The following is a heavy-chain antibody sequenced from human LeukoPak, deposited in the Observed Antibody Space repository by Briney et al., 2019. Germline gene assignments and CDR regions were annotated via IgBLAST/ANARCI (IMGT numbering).Heavy chain of an antibody. CDR2: IRGKANDYAT. V-gene: IGHV3-73*01. Sequence: GGSLRLSCAASAFTFSDSTIHWVRQASGKGLEWVGRIRGKANDYATGYSASVKGRFTISRDDSKNTAYLQMDSLKTEDTAVYYCTRQEVGARFDYWGHGTLVTVSS. CDR3: TRQEVGARFDY. J-gene: IGHJ4*01. D-gene: IGHD5-12*01. CDR1: AFTFSDST.